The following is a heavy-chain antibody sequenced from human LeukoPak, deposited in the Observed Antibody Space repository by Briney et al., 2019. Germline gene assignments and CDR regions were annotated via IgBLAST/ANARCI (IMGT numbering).Heavy chain of an antibody. CDR3: ARRLY. Sequence: PGGSLRLSCAASGFTFSSSWMHWVRQAPGKGLVWVSRINSDGTSTTYADSVKGRFTISRDDAKNSLFLQMNSLRADDTAVYYCARRLYWGQGTLVTVSS. CDR1: GFTFSSSW. V-gene: IGHV3-74*01. CDR2: INSDGTST. J-gene: IGHJ4*02. D-gene: IGHD5-12*01.